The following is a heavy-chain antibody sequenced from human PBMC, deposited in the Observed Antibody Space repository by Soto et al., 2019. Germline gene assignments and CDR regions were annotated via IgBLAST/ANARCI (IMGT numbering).Heavy chain of an antibody. CDR3: ARGREIFGAVTPFEY. J-gene: IGHJ4*02. Sequence: SETLSLTCAVYGAPFSGYYWTLIRQPPGKGLEWIGEIDHTGSTKYNPSLKSRVTISLDTSKNQFSLRLRSVTAADTAVYYCARGREIFGAVTPFEYWGQGTKVTVSS. CDR1: GAPFSGYY. D-gene: IGHD3-3*01. V-gene: IGHV4-34*01. CDR2: IDHTGST.